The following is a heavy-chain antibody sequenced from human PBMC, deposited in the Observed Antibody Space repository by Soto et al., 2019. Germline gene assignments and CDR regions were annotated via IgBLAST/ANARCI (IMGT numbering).Heavy chain of an antibody. CDR3: AKGITIFGGFDY. CDR1: GFTFDDYA. J-gene: IGHJ4*02. Sequence: EVQLVQSGGGLVQPGRSLRLSCAASGFTFDDYAMHWVRQAPGKGLEWVSGISWNSDSRGHADSVKGRFTISRDNAKNSLYLQMNSLRDEDTALYYCAKGITIFGGFDYWGQGTLVTVSS. V-gene: IGHV3-9*01. CDR2: ISWNSDSR. D-gene: IGHD3-3*01.